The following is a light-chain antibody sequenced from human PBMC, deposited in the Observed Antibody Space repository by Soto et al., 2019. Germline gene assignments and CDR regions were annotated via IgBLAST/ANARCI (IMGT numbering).Light chain of an antibody. CDR1: QSISSY. CDR2: AAS. Sequence: DIQMTQSPSSLSASVGDRVTITCRASQSISSYLNWDQQKPGQAPKLLIYAASSLQSGVPSRFSGSGSATDFTLTISSLQPEDFATYYCPQSYSTPPTFGQGTKLEIK. CDR3: PQSYSTPPT. V-gene: IGKV1-39*01. J-gene: IGKJ2*01.